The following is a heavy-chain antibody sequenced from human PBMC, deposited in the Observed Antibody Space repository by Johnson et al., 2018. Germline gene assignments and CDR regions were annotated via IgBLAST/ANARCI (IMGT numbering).Heavy chain of an antibody. V-gene: IGHV4-59*01. Sequence: QVQLQESGPGLVKPSETLSLTCTVSGGSISSYYWSWIRQPPGKGLEWIGYIYYSGSTNYNPSLKSRVTISVDTSKNQFSLKLSSVTAADTAVYYGAREGGATMVGPYYYYYMDVWGKGTTVTVSS. D-gene: IGHD5-12*01. CDR2: IYYSGST. J-gene: IGHJ6*03. CDR1: GGSISSYY. CDR3: AREGGATMVGPYYYYYMDV.